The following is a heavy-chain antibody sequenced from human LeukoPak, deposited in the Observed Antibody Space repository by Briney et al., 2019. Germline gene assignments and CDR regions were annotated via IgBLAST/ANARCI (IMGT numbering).Heavy chain of an antibody. CDR3: ARVGVRTYCGSGCYSDYFDS. J-gene: IGHJ4*02. CDR2: IYYRGNT. V-gene: IGHV4-39*07. D-gene: IGHD2-21*02. Sequence: SETLSLTRSVTGDFFSGSTSDWAWIRQPPGKGLEWIGNIYYRGNTHYSPSLESRVTISVDTSKNQFSLRLNSVTAADTAVYYCARVGVRTYCGSGCYSDYFDSWGQGTLVTVSS. CDR1: GDFFSGSTSD.